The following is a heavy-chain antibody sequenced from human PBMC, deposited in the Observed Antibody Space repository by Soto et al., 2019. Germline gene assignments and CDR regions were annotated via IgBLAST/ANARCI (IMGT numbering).Heavy chain of an antibody. Sequence: QVQLVESGGGVVQPGRSLRLSCAASGFTFSSYGMHWVRQAPGKGLEWVAVIWYDGSNKYYADSVKGRFTISRDNSKNTLYLQMNSLRAEDTAVYSCARDHRPGTTNSGMDVWGQGTTVTVSS. CDR3: ARDHRPGTTNSGMDV. D-gene: IGHD1-7*01. V-gene: IGHV3-33*01. CDR2: IWYDGSNK. CDR1: GFTFSSYG. J-gene: IGHJ6*02.